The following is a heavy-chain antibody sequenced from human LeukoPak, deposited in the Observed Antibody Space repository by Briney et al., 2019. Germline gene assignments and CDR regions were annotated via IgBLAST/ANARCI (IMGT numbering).Heavy chain of an antibody. CDR3: ARDAMVRGVINDDAFDI. J-gene: IGHJ3*02. CDR1: GGSISSGDYY. Sequence: SQTLSLTCIVSGGSISSGDYYWSWIRQPPGKGLEWIGYIYYSGSTYYNPSLKSRVTISVDTSKNQFSLKLSSVTAADTAVYYCARDAMVRGVINDDAFDIWGQGTMVTVSS. CDR2: IYYSGST. V-gene: IGHV4-30-4*01. D-gene: IGHD3-10*01.